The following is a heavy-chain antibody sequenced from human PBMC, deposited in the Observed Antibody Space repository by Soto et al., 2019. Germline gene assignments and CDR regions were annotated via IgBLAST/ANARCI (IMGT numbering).Heavy chain of an antibody. Sequence: PGGSLRLSCAASGFTFSSYAMHWVRQAPGKGLEWVAVISYDGSNKYYADSVKGRFTISRDNSKNTLYLQMNSLRAEDTAVYYCARAVESSGYNWFDPWGQGTLVTVSS. CDR3: ARAVESSGYNWFDP. D-gene: IGHD6-19*01. CDR2: ISYDGSNK. J-gene: IGHJ5*02. CDR1: GFTFSSYA. V-gene: IGHV3-30-3*01.